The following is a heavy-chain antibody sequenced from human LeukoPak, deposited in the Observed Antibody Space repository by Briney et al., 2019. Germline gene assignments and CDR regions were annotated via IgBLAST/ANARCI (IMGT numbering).Heavy chain of an antibody. Sequence: GGSLRLSCEASEFTFTTYTMKWVRQAPGKGLEWVSSICGANNSTHYADSVKGRFTISRGNSRNTLYLQMDSLTAEDTAIYYCAKGLTGGCYPPDDYWGQGTLVTVSS. D-gene: IGHD2-8*02. J-gene: IGHJ4*02. CDR3: AKGLTGGCYPPDDY. CDR2: ICGANNST. V-gene: IGHV3-23*01. CDR1: EFTFTTYT.